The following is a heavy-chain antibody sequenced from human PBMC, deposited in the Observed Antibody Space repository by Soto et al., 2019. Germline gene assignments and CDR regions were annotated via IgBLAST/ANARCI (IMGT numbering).Heavy chain of an antibody. D-gene: IGHD6-13*01. CDR3: ARGRGQQLFYDAFDI. J-gene: IGHJ3*02. Sequence: GGSLRLSCAASGFTFSSYAMHWVRQAPGKGLEYVSAISSNGGSTYYANSVKGRFTISRDNSKNTLYLQMGSLRAEDMAVYYCARGRGQQLFYDAFDIWGQGTMVTVSS. CDR2: ISSNGGST. CDR1: GFTFSSYA. V-gene: IGHV3-64*01.